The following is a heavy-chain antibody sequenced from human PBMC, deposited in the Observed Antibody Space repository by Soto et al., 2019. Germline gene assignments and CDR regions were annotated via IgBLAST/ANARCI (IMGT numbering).Heavy chain of an antibody. CDR2: IDSNGGT. D-gene: IGHD3-16*01. Sequence: KPSETLSLTCTVSDDSSSNYKWSWIRQRPGRRLEWIGYIDSNGGTSYNPSLQSRVPISVDRSKNQFSLKLSPVTAADTAVYYCARHNGPLYVGYYYDRDVWGQGTTVTVSS. CDR3: ARHNGPLYVGYYYDRDV. J-gene: IGHJ6*02. V-gene: IGHV4-59*08. CDR1: DDSSSNYK.